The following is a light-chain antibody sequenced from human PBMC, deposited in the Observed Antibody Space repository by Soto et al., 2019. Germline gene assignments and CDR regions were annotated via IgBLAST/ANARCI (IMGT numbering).Light chain of an antibody. J-gene: IGKJ2*01. CDR2: AAS. V-gene: IGKV1-5*01. CDR3: QQYYSYPYT. CDR1: QSIGYW. Sequence: DIRMTQSPSRLSASVGDRVTITCRASQSIGYWLAWYQQKPGKAPKLLIYAASTLETGVPSRFSGSGFGTDFTLTISCLQSEDFATYYCQQYYSYPYTFGQGTKVDIK.